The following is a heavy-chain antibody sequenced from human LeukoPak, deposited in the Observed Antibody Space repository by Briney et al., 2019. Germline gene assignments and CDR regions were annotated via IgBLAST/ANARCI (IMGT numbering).Heavy chain of an antibody. D-gene: IGHD6-13*01. V-gene: IGHV3-23*01. CDR3: AKDGYSSSRYALLNYFDY. CDR2: ISGSGGGST. J-gene: IGHJ4*02. Sequence: GGTLRLSCAASGFNFNNYGMSWVRQAPGKGLEWVSGISGSGGGSTYYADSVKGRFTISRDNSKNTLYLQMNSLRAEDTAVYYCAKDGYSSSRYALLNYFDYWGQGTLVTVSS. CDR1: GFNFNNYG.